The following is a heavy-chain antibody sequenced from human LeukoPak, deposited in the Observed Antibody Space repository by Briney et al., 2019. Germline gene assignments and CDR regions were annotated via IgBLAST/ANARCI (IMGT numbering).Heavy chain of an antibody. CDR1: GFTFSSYW. Sequence: GGSLRLSYVASGFTFSSYWMHWVRQDPRKGLVWVSRINGDGRNINYADSVRGRFTISRDNAKNTLYLQMNTLRVEDTAVYYCTRDLMDYDVSTGLHHYYMDVWGQGTTVTVSS. V-gene: IGHV3-74*01. CDR2: INGDGRNI. J-gene: IGHJ6*02. D-gene: IGHD3-9*01. CDR3: TRDLMDYDVSTGLHHYYMDV.